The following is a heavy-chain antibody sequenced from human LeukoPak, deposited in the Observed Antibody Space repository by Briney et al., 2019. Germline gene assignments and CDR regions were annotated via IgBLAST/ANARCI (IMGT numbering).Heavy chain of an antibody. CDR2: ISGSGGST. D-gene: IGHD3-10*01. CDR1: GFTFSSYA. J-gene: IGHJ2*01. V-gene: IGHV3-23*01. Sequence: LSGGSLRLSCAASGFTFSSYAMSWVRQAPGKGLEWVSAISGSGGSTYYADSVKGRFTISRDNSKNTLYLQMNSLRAEDTAVYYCARDREELLWFGELSQASYWYFDLWGRGTLVTVSS. CDR3: ARDREELLWFGELSQASYWYFDL.